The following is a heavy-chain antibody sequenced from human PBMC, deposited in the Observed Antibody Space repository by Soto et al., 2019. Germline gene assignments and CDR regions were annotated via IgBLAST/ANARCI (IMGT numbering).Heavy chain of an antibody. CDR1: GYTFTSYD. CDR3: AREKGSSGFDP. CDR2: MNPNSGNT. V-gene: IGHV1-8*01. D-gene: IGHD6-6*01. Sequence: QVQLVQSGAEVKKPGASVKVSCKASGYTFTSYDINWVRQATGQGLGWMGWMNPNSGNTGYAQKFQGRVTMTSNTSINTAYMDLSSLRYEDTAVYYRAREKGSSGFDPWGQGTLVTVSS. J-gene: IGHJ5*02.